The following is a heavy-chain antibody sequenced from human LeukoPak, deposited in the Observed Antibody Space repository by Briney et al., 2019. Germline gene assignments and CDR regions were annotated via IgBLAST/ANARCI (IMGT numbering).Heavy chain of an antibody. CDR2: ISGSGDGK. Sequence: GGSLRLSCVASGLTFSTYGMSWVRQAPGKGLEWVSTISGSGDGKYYADSVKGRFTISRDNSKNTLFLQMSSLSADDTALYYCAKGRLQEGTVFRGVITPVDYWGQGTLVTATS. J-gene: IGHJ4*02. CDR3: AKGRLQEGTVFRGVITPVDY. D-gene: IGHD3-10*01. V-gene: IGHV3-23*01. CDR1: GLTFSTYG.